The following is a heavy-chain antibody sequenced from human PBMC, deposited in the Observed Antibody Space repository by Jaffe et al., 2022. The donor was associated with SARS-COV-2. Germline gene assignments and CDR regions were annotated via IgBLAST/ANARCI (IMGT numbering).Heavy chain of an antibody. CDR2: IIPIFGKT. CDR3: ARGSLETDSVLDYHGMDV. Sequence: QVQLVQSGTEVKKPGSSVNVSCKASGGNFGTDSITWVRQAPGQGLEWMGRIIPIFGKTNYAQKFQDRVTITADKSTSTAYMEVNSLRYEDTAIYYCARGSLETDSVLDYHGMDVWGQGTTVTVSS. V-gene: IGHV1-69*08. D-gene: IGHD3-3*01. CDR1: GGNFGTDS. J-gene: IGHJ6*02.